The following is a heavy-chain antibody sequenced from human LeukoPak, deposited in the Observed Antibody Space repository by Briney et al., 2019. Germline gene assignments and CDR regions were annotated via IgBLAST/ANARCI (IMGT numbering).Heavy chain of an antibody. CDR3: ASISRSGYY. J-gene: IGHJ4*02. CDR1: GFTFSSHW. D-gene: IGHD6-19*01. CDR2: IKEDGSEK. Sequence: GGSLRLSCAGSGFTFSSHWMSWVRQSPGKGPEWVAHIKEDGSEKYYVDSVKGRFTVSRDNAKNSLYLQMNSLTADDTAVYYCASISRSGYYWGQGTLVTVSS. V-gene: IGHV3-7*01.